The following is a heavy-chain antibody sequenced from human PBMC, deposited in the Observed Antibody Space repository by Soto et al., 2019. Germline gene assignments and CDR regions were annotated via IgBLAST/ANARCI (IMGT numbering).Heavy chain of an antibody. CDR2: ISYDGSNK. J-gene: IGHJ6*02. CDR3: AKDTVGYIAPYDYYYGMDV. CDR1: GFTFSSYG. V-gene: IGHV3-30*18. D-gene: IGHD6-13*01. Sequence: QVQLVESGGGVVQPGRSLRLSCAASGFTFSSYGMHWVRQAPGKGLEWVAVISYDGSNKYYADSVKGRFTISSDNSKNTLYLQLNSLRAEDTAVYYCAKDTVGYIAPYDYYYGMDVWGQGTTVTVSS.